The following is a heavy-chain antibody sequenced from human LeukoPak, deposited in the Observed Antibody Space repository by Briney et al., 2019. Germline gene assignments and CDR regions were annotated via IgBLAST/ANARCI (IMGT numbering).Heavy chain of an antibody. CDR1: GFSLSTSGMR. CDR2: IDWDDDK. V-gene: IGHV2-70*04. Sequence: SGPTLVNPTQTLTLTCTFSGFSLSTSGMRVSWIRQPPGKALEWLARIDWDDDKFYSTSLKTRLTISKDTSKNQVVLIMTNMDPVDTATYYCARETTVNTGPGGSDIWGQGTMVTVSS. J-gene: IGHJ3*02. CDR3: ARETTVNTGPGGSDI. D-gene: IGHD4-17*01.